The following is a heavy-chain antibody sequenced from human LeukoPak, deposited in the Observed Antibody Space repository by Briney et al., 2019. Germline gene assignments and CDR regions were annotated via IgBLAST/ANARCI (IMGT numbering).Heavy chain of an antibody. V-gene: IGHV3-21*01. CDR2: ISSSSSYI. CDR1: GFTFSSYW. J-gene: IGHJ4*02. D-gene: IGHD2-2*02. Sequence: GGSLRLSCAASGFTFSSYWMNWVRQAPGKGLEWVSSISSSSSYIYYADSVKGRFTISRDNAKNSLYLQMNSLRAEDTAVYYCARDLSCSSTSCYTGGFPIYFDYWGQGTLVTVSS. CDR3: ARDLSCSSTSCYTGGFPIYFDY.